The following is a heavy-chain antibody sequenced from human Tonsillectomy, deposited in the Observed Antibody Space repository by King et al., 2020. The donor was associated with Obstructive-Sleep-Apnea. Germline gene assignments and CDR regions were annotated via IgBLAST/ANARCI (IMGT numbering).Heavy chain of an antibody. CDR1: GGSISSSSYY. Sequence: QLQESGPGLVKPSETLSLTCTVSGGSISSSSYYWGWIRQPPGKGLEWIGSIYYSGSTYYNPSLKSRVTISVDTSKNQFSLKLSSVTAADTAVYYCAGVFRGGISEGWFDPWGQGTLVTVSS. CDR3: AGVFRGGISEGWFDP. D-gene: IGHD2-21*01. V-gene: IGHV4-39*07. CDR2: IYYSGST. J-gene: IGHJ5*02.